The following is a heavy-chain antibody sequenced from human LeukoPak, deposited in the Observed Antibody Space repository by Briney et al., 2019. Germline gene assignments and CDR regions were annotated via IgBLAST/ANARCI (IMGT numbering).Heavy chain of an antibody. CDR3: ARYNWNAFDY. CDR2: IYYSGST. J-gene: IGHJ4*02. CDR1: GGSVSSYY. Sequence: SETLSLTCTVSGGSVSSYYWSWIRQPPGKGLEWIGYIYYSGSTNYNPSLKNRVTISVDTSKNQFSLKLSSVTAADTAVYYCARYNWNAFDYWGQGTLVTVSS. V-gene: IGHV4-59*02. D-gene: IGHD1-1*01.